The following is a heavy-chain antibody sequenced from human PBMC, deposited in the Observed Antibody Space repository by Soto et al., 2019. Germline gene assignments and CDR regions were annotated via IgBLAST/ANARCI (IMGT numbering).Heavy chain of an antibody. CDR3: ARDDLFVDNGRDH. J-gene: IGHJ4*02. V-gene: IGHV3-33*01. CDR2: INDGSEE. CDR1: GFSFSAHG. Sequence: QVQLVESGGGVVRPGTSLRLSCAATGFSFSAHGMHWVRQAPGKGLEWLAVINDGSEEGYADSVRGRFTISRDNARNILYLQTDNLRAEDSALYYCARDDLFVDNGRDHWGQGTRVTVSS. D-gene: IGHD1-1*01.